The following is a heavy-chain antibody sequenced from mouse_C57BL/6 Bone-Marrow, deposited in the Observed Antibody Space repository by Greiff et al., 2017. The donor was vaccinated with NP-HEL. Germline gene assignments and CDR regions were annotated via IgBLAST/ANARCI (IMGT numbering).Heavy chain of an antibody. CDR1: GYTFTSYW. J-gene: IGHJ2*01. CDR3: ARSGYYDYDGDYFDY. D-gene: IGHD2-4*01. CDR2: INPSNGGT. V-gene: IGHV1-53*01. Sequence: QVQLQQSGTELVKPGASVKLSCKASGYTFTSYWMHWVKQRPGQGLEWIGNINPSNGGTNYNEKFKSKATLTVDKSSSTAYMQLSSLTSEDSAVYYCARSGYYDYDGDYFDYWGQGTTLTVSS.